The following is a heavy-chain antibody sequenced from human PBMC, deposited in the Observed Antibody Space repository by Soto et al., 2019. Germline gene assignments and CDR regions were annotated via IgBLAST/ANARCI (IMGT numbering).Heavy chain of an antibody. Sequence: PSETLSLTCTVAGGSISNYYWSWIRQPPGKGLEWIGYIYYSGSTNYNPSLKSRVTISVDTSKNQFSLKLSSVTAADTAVYYCARALGSGYYYYFDYWGQGTLVTVSS. CDR3: ARALGSGYYYYFDY. J-gene: IGHJ4*02. V-gene: IGHV4-59*01. CDR2: IYYSGST. D-gene: IGHD3-22*01. CDR1: GGSISNYY.